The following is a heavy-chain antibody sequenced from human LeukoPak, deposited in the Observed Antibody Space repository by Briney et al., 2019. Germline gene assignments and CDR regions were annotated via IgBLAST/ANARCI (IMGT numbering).Heavy chain of an antibody. J-gene: IGHJ4*02. CDR2: TRNKANSYTT. Sequence: PGGCLRLSCAASGCTFSDHYEDWVRKAPGKGLEWVGRTRNKANSYTTEYAASVKGRFTISRDDSKNSLYLQMNSLKTEDTAVYYCASFDYWGQGTLVTVSS. CDR1: GCTFSDHY. CDR3: ASFDY. V-gene: IGHV3-72*01.